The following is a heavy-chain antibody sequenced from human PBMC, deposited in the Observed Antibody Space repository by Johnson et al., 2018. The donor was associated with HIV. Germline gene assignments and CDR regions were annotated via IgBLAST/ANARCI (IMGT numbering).Heavy chain of an antibody. Sequence: VQLVESGGGLVQPGGSLRLSCEASGFAFSSYPMSWVRQAPGKGLDWVSAISGGGGNTYYADSVKGRFTISRDNSKSPLYLQMNRLRAEDTAVYYCAKDLGESEKEEWASDYYDFGRDYPGQDSRGVVGTFDIWGHGTMVTVSS. J-gene: IGHJ3*02. CDR2: ISGGGGNT. D-gene: IGHD3-3*01. CDR3: AKDLGESEKEEWASDYYDFGRDYPGQDSRGVVGTFDI. CDR1: GFAFSSYP. V-gene: IGHV3-23*04.